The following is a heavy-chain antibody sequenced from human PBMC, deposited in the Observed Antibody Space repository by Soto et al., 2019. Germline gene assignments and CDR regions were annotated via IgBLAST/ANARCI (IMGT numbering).Heavy chain of an antibody. CDR2: IIPIFGTA. D-gene: IGHD5-18*01. J-gene: IGHJ4*02. Sequence: ASVKVSCKASRGTFSSYAISWVRQAPEQGLEWMGGIIPIFGTANYAQKFQGRVTITADESTSTAYMELSSLRSEDTAVYYCARDIRGYSYGTFDYWGQGTLVTVSS. CDR3: ARDIRGYSYGTFDY. CDR1: RGTFSSYA. V-gene: IGHV1-69*13.